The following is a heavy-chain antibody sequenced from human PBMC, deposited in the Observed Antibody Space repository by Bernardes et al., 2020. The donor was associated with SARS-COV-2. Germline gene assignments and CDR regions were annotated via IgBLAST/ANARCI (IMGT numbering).Heavy chain of an antibody. D-gene: IGHD2-2*01. J-gene: IGHJ6*02. CDR3: ARAEIYCSSTSCYFGLNYYYYGMDV. V-gene: IGHV3-30-3*01. CDR1: GFTFSSYA. Sequence: GGSLRLSCAASGFTFSSYAMHWVRQAPGKGLEWVAVISYDGSNKYYADSVKGRFTISRDNSKNTLYLQMNSLRAEDTAVYYCARAEIYCSSTSCYFGLNYYYYGMDVWGQGTTVTVSS. CDR2: ISYDGSNK.